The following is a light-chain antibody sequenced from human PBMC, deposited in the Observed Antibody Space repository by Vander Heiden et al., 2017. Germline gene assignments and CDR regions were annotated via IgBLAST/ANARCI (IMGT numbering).Light chain of an antibody. CDR3: QAWDISTGV. J-gene: IGLJ1*01. CDR2: QDS. CDR1: KLGDKY. V-gene: IGLV3-1*01. Sequence: SYELTQPPSVSVSPGQTASITCSVDKLGDKYACWYQHKPGEAPLLVIYQDSKRPSGIPERFSGANSGNTSTLTISWTQAMDEADYYCQAWDISTGVFGTGTKVTVL.